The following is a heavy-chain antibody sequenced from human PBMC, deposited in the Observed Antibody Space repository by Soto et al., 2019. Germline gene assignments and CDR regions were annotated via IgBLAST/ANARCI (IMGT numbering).Heavy chain of an antibody. Sequence: GAGPTLVNPTQTLTLTCTLSGFSLSTSGGGVGLVRQPPGKALEWLALIYWNDDKRYSPSLKSRLTITKDTSKNQVVLTMTNMDPVDTATYYCAHLNDDIPLDAFDIWGQGTMVTVSS. CDR3: AHLNDDIPLDAFDI. D-gene: IGHD2-2*02. CDR2: IYWNDDK. CDR1: GFSLSTSGGG. V-gene: IGHV2-5*01. J-gene: IGHJ3*02.